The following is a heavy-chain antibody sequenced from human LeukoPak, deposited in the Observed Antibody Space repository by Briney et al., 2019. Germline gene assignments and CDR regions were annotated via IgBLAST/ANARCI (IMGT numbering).Heavy chain of an antibody. CDR3: ARDGTGYYYFGLDV. CDR2: IGMSGSNI. V-gene: IGHV3-48*03. J-gene: IGHJ6*04. D-gene: IGHD1-7*01. CDR1: GFTFSNYE. Sequence: GGSLRLSCAASGFTFSNYEMNWVRQAPGKGLEWVSSIGMSGSNIHYADSVKGRFIISRDNAKDSLYLQMNSLRAEDTAVYYCARDGTGYYYFGLDVWGKGTTVTVSS.